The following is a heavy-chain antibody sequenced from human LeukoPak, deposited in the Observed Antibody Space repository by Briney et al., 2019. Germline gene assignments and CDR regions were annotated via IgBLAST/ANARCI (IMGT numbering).Heavy chain of an antibody. J-gene: IGHJ6*02. CDR2: IWYDGSNK. D-gene: IGHD4-23*01. V-gene: IGHV3-33*01. CDR3: AREGLGGNLEHPYGMDV. Sequence: GGSLRLSCAASGFTFSSYGMHWVRQAPGKGLEWVAVIWYDGSNKYYADSVKGRFTISRDNSKNTLYLQMNSLRAEDTAVYYCAREGLGGNLEHPYGMDVWGQGTTVTVSS. CDR1: GFTFSSYG.